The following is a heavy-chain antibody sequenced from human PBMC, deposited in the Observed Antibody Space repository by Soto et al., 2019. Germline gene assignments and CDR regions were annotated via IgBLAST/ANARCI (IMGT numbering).Heavy chain of an antibody. V-gene: IGHV2-5*02. J-gene: IGHJ5*02. Sequence: QITLKESGPPLVKPTQTLTLTCTFSGISLSTSGEAVGWIRQPPGKALEWLALIYWDDDKRYNPTLKTRLTITKDTSKNQVVLTLTNMDPVDTATYYCAHYVPTSPAGWFDPWGQGILVTVSS. CDR2: IYWDDDK. D-gene: IGHD3-10*02. CDR1: GISLSTSGEA. CDR3: AHYVPTSPAGWFDP.